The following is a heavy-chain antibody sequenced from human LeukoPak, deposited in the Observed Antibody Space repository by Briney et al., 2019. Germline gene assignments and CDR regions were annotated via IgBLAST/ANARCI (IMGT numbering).Heavy chain of an antibody. CDR3: ARGPSERYYESSGYYYFDY. V-gene: IGHV4-34*01. CDR2: INYSGRT. D-gene: IGHD3-22*01. J-gene: IGHJ4*02. Sequence: SETVSHICAVYGGSFSGYYWTWIRQPPGKGPEWIGEINYSGRTNYNPSLKSRVTISVDTSRNQFSLKVSSVTAADTAVYYCARGPSERYYESSGYYYFDYWGQATLVTVSS. CDR1: GGSFSGYY.